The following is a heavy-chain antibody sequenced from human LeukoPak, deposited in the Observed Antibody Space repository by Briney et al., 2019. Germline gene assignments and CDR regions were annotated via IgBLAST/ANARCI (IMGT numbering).Heavy chain of an antibody. CDR3: ARDRGSWYNEYYGMDV. V-gene: IGHV3-11*01. CDR1: GFNFSDYY. D-gene: IGHD6-13*01. CDR2: IGTSDFTV. Sequence: GGSLRLSCAASGFNFSDYYMNWIRQAPGKGLEWISYIGTSDFTVYYADSVRGRFTISRDKAKNSLYLQMNSLRAEDTAIYYCARDRGSWYNEYYGMDVWGQGTTVTVSS. J-gene: IGHJ6*01.